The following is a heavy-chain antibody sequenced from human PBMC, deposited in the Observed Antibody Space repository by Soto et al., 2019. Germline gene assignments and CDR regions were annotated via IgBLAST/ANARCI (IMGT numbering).Heavy chain of an antibody. CDR2: IRATGGQT. Sequence: EVQLLESGGGVVQPGGSLRLSCAASGFTFRNFVMSWVRPAPGQGLEWVSAIRATGGQTFYADSVKGRFTISRDNSKNMSYLQIDSLGDEDTALYFCAQDRGWGVVSPSHDSWGQGTLVTVSS. D-gene: IGHD2-21*01. CDR3: AQDRGWGVVSPSHDS. CDR1: GFTFRNFV. J-gene: IGHJ4*02. V-gene: IGHV3-23*01.